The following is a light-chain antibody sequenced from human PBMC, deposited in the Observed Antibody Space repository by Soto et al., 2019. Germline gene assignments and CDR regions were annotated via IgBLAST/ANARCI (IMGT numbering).Light chain of an antibody. CDR2: DTS. CDR3: LLSPSGARPV. V-gene: IGLV7-46*01. CDR1: AGPVTNGHY. J-gene: IGLJ3*02. Sequence: QAVVTQEPSLTVSPRGTITLTCASSAGPVTNGHYPSWFQQKPGQAPRNLIHDTSNKHSSTPARFSGSLLGHKAALTLSGAQPEDEADYYCLLSPSGARPVFGGGTKVTVL.